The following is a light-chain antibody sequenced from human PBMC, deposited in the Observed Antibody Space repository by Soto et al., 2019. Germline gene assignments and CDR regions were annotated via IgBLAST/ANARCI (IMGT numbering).Light chain of an antibody. CDR2: EVN. J-gene: IGLJ1*01. Sequence: QSVLTQPASVSGSPGQSVTISCTGPRSDIGDSNFISWYQHSPGKAPRLLIYEVNNRPSGVSKRFSGSKAGNTASLTISGLRDDVAAHYFCASFRSGTILVFGSGTKVTV. CDR3: ASFRSGTILV. CDR1: RSDIGDSNF. V-gene: IGLV2-14*01.